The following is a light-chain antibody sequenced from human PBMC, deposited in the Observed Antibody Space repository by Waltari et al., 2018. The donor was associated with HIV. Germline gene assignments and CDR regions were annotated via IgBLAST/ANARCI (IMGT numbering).Light chain of an antibody. CDR3: QQYNSQWT. CDR1: QSIGNW. J-gene: IGKJ1*01. Sequence: DIQMTQSPSTLSASVGDRVIITCRASQSIGNWLAWYQHKPGKAPKLLVYKTSNLENGVPSRFSGSGSGTDFTLTISSLQPDDFATYYCQQYNSQWTFGQGTKVEIK. V-gene: IGKV1-5*03. CDR2: KTS.